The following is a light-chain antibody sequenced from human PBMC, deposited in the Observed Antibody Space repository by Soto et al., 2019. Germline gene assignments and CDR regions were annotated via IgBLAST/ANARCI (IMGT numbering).Light chain of an antibody. V-gene: IGKV3-20*01. Sequence: EIVLTQSPGTLSLSSRGRGTPSSRGRPSVSSSYLAWYQQKPGQAPRLLIYGASSRASGIPDRFSGSGSGTDFTLTISRLEPEDFAVYYCQQYGSSPLFTFGPGTKVDIK. CDR3: QQYGSSPLFT. CDR1: PSVSSSY. J-gene: IGKJ3*01. CDR2: GAS.